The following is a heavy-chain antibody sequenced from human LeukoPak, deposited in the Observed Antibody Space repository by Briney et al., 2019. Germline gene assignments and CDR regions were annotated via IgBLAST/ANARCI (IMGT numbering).Heavy chain of an antibody. CDR3: ARGEAAMATSDY. D-gene: IGHD5-18*01. CDR1: GYTFTSYD. V-gene: IGHV1-8*03. CDR2: MNPNSGNT. J-gene: IGHJ4*02. Sequence: ASVKVSCKASGYTFTSYDINWVRQATGQGLEWMGWMNPNSGNTGYAQKFQGRVTITRNTSISTAYMELSSLRSEDTAVYYCARGEAAMATSDYWGQGTLVTVSS.